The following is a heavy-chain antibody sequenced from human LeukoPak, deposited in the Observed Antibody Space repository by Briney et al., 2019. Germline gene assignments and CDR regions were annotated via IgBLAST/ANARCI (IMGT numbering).Heavy chain of an antibody. Sequence: GASVKVSCKASVYAFTSYGISWVRQAPGQALEWMGWISAYNGNTNYAQKLQGRVTTTKDTSTSTAYMELRSLRSDDTAVYYCARSEMVETPPDYWGQGTLVTVSS. D-gene: IGHD2-8*01. CDR1: VYAFTSYG. V-gene: IGHV1-18*01. CDR2: ISAYNGNT. CDR3: ARSEMVETPPDY. J-gene: IGHJ4*02.